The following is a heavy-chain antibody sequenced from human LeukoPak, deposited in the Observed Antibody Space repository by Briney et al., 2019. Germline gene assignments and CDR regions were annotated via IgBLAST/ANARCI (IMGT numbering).Heavy chain of an antibody. V-gene: IGHV4-39*07. D-gene: IGHD5-12*01. Sequence: SETPSLTCTVSGGSISSSSYYWGWIRQPPGKGLEWIGSIYYSGSTYYNPSLKSRVTISVDTSKNQFSLKLSSVTAADTAVYYCARGEVDIVATRGIDYWGQGTLVTVSS. CDR1: GGSISSSSYY. J-gene: IGHJ4*02. CDR2: IYYSGST. CDR3: ARGEVDIVATRGIDY.